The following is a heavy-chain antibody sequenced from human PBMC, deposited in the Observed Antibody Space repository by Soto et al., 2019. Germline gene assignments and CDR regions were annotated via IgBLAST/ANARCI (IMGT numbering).Heavy chain of an antibody. V-gene: IGHV4-30-2*01. D-gene: IGHD1-1*01. Sequence: SETLSLTCAVSGGSISSGGYCWNWIRQPPGKGLEWIGYIYHSGSTLYNPSLKSRVTISVDKSKNQFSLKLTSVTAADTAVYYCARDQLEGNWFDPWGQGTLVNVSS. CDR3: ARDQLEGNWFDP. J-gene: IGHJ5*02. CDR2: IYHSGST. CDR1: GGSISSGGYC.